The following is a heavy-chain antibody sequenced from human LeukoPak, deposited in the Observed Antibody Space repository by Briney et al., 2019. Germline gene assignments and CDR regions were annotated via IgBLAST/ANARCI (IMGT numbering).Heavy chain of an antibody. CDR3: ARGALVMVYATFDY. D-gene: IGHD2-8*01. J-gene: IGHJ4*02. Sequence: SETLSLTCAVYGGSFTSYYWTWIRQPPGKGLEWIGEIYHSGSTNYSPSLKSRVTISIDTSKNEFSLKLSSVTAADTAVYYCARGALVMVYATFDYWGQGTLVTVSS. CDR2: IYHSGST. V-gene: IGHV4-34*01. CDR1: GGSFTSYY.